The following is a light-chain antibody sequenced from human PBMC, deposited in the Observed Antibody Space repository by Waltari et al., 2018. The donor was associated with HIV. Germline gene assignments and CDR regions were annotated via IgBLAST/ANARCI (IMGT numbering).Light chain of an antibody. J-gene: IGLJ2*01. CDR1: SSDSGGFKS. CDR2: DVS. CDR3: GSSMTNVNMDV. V-gene: IGLV2-14*03. Sequence: QSALTQPASVSGSPGQSITISCTGTSSDSGGFKSVSWYQQSPGKAPKLIIYDVSYRPSGVSNRCSGSKSGNTASLTIAGLQAEDEADYYCGSSMTNVNMDVFGGGTKLTVL.